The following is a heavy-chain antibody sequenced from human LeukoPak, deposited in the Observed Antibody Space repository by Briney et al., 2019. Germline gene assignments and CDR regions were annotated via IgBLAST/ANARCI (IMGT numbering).Heavy chain of an antibody. V-gene: IGHV3-30*18. Sequence: PGGSLRLSCAASGFTFSSYGMHWVRQAPGKGLEWVAVISYDGSNKYYADSVKGRFTISRDNSKNTLYLQMNSLRAEDTAVYYCAKDRRYYDSSGYPDYWGQGTLVTVSS. CDR2: ISYDGSNK. CDR3: AKDRRYYDSSGYPDY. D-gene: IGHD3-22*01. CDR1: GFTFSSYG. J-gene: IGHJ4*02.